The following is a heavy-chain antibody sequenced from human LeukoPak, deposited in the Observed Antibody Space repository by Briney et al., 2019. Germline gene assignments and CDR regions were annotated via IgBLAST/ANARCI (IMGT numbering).Heavy chain of an antibody. CDR3: ARIRGGSGYDDY. CDR2: IYYSGST. J-gene: IGHJ4*02. CDR1: GVSISSYY. V-gene: IGHV4-59*08. D-gene: IGHD5-12*01. Sequence: SQTLSLTCTVSGVSISSYYWSWIRQPPGKGLEWIGHIYYSGSTNTNYNPSLKRPVTISVDTSKNQFSLKLSSVTAAHTAVYYCARIRGGSGYDDYWGQGTLVTVSS.